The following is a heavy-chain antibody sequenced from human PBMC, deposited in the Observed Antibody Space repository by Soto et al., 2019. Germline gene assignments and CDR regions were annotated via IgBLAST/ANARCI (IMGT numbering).Heavy chain of an antibody. Sequence: EVQLLESGGDLIQPGGSLRLSCAASGFTFSSYAMSWVRQAPGKGLGWVSAISSSGGSTFYADSVKGRLAISGDNSRNTLYLKMNSLRAEDTAIYYCAKYQPMTQPRPYFDYWGQGTLVTVSS. V-gene: IGHV3-23*01. CDR2: ISSSGGST. CDR3: AKYQPMTQPRPYFDY. D-gene: IGHD3-22*01. J-gene: IGHJ4*02. CDR1: GFTFSSYA.